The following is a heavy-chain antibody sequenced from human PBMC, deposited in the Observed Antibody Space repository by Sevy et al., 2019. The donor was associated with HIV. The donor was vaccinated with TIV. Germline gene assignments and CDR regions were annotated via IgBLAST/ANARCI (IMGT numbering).Heavy chain of an antibody. Sequence: GGSLRLSCTASGFIFGDYGMSWVRQAPGKGLEWIAFFKSKIHGGTTENAASVKGRFTISRDDSKNTVYLQMSNLKTEDTAVYYCTRWSGSQSIFDYWGQGTLVTVSS. CDR2: FKSKIHGGTT. J-gene: IGHJ4*02. CDR1: GFIFGDYG. D-gene: IGHD1-26*01. V-gene: IGHV3-49*04. CDR3: TRWSGSQSIFDY.